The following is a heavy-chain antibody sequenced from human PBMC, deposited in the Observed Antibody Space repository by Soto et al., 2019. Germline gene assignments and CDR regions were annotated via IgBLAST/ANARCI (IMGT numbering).Heavy chain of an antibody. D-gene: IGHD3-3*01. CDR1: GYTFTSYA. V-gene: IGHV1-3*01. CDR3: ARAPLTIFGVVKSQNWFDP. J-gene: IGHJ5*02. Sequence: GASVKVSCKASGYTFTSYAMHWVRQAPGQRLEWMGWINAGNGNTKYSQKFQGRVTITRDTSASTAYMELSSLRSEDTAVYYCARAPLTIFGVVKSQNWFDPWGQGTLVTVSS. CDR2: INAGNGNT.